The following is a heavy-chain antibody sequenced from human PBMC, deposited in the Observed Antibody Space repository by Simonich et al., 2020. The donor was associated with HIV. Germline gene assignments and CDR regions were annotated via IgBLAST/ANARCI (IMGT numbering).Heavy chain of an antibody. Sequence: EVQLVESGGGLVQPGGSLRLSGEASGFTFSCFEMNWVRRAPRKWLGVVAYMSSRDSNKYYTDMVKGRITISRDNAKNSLYLQMNSLRAEDTAVYYCARVWGGDYSALQYWGQGTLVTVSS. V-gene: IGHV3-48*03. D-gene: IGHD3-16*01. CDR2: MSSRDSNK. CDR3: ARVWGGDYSALQY. J-gene: IGHJ1*01. CDR1: GFTFSCFE.